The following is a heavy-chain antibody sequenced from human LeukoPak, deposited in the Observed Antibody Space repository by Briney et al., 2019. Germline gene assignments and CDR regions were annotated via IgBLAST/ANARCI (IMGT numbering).Heavy chain of an antibody. CDR1: GFTFDDYG. D-gene: IGHD6-19*01. Sequence: PGGSLRLSCAASGFTFDDYGMSWVRQAPGKGLGWVSGINWNGGSTGYADSVKGRFTISRDNAKNSLYLQMNSLRAEDTALYYCARDTGQWLEFDYWGQGTLVTVSS. CDR2: INWNGGST. CDR3: ARDTGQWLEFDY. J-gene: IGHJ4*02. V-gene: IGHV3-20*04.